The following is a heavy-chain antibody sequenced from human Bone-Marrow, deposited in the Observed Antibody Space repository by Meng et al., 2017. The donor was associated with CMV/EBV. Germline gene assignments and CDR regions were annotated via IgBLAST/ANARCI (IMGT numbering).Heavy chain of an antibody. Sequence: ASVKVSCKVSGYTLTELSMHWVRQAPGKGLEWMGGFDPEDGETIYAQKFQGRVTMTEDTSTDTAYMELSSLRSEDTAVYYCATARLPTIFGVVYDAFDIWVQGTMVTVSS. J-gene: IGHJ3*02. CDR3: ATARLPTIFGVVYDAFDI. CDR1: GYTLTELS. V-gene: IGHV1-24*01. D-gene: IGHD3-3*01. CDR2: FDPEDGET.